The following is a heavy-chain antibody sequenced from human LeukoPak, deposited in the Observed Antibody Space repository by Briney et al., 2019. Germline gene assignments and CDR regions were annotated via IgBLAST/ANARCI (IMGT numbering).Heavy chain of an antibody. J-gene: IGHJ4*02. Sequence: PGGSLRLSCAASGFTFSSYSMNWVRQAPGKVLEWVSSISSSSSYIYYADSVKGRFTISRDNAKNSLYLQMNSLRAEDTAVYYCARPRYSSGWYYFDYWGQGTLVTVSS. V-gene: IGHV3-21*01. CDR1: GFTFSSYS. D-gene: IGHD6-19*01. CDR3: ARPRYSSGWYYFDY. CDR2: ISSSSSYI.